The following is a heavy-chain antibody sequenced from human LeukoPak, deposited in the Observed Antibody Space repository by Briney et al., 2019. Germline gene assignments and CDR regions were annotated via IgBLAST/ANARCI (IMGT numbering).Heavy chain of an antibody. V-gene: IGHV3-23*01. CDR2: ISGSGGST. CDR1: GFTFSSYA. J-gene: IGHJ4*02. Sequence: GGSLRLSCVAFGFTFSSYAMSWVRQAPGKGLEWVSAISGSGGSTYYADSVKGRFTISRDNSKNTLYLQMNSLRAEDTAVYYCAKAERYCSSTSCPPWYFDYWGQGTLVTVSS. D-gene: IGHD2-2*01. CDR3: AKAERYCSSTSCPPWYFDY.